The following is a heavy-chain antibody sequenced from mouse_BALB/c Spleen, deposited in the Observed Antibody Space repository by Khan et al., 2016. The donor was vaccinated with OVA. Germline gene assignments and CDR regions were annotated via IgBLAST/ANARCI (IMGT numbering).Heavy chain of an antibody. D-gene: IGHD2-10*01. Sequence: QVQLQQSGPGLVAPSQSLSITCTISGFSLTNYGVHWVRQPPGKGLEWLVVICSDGSTTYNSALKSRLTISKDNSKSQVFLKMNSLQTDDTAMYFCDRQPYYHYNIMDYWGQGTSVTVSA. CDR1: GFSLTNYG. V-gene: IGHV2-6-1*01. CDR2: ICSDGST. CDR3: DRQPYYHYNIMDY. J-gene: IGHJ4*01.